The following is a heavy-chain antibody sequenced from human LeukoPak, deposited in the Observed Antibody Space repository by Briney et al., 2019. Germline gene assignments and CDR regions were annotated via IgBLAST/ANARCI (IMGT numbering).Heavy chain of an antibody. Sequence: GGSLRLSCEASGFTFSGYAMSWVRQAPGKGLEWVSSINAFGARTYYADSVKGRFTISRDNSKNTLYLQMNCLRAEDTALYYCARDYGSGSYFDYWGQGTLVTVSS. CDR2: INAFGART. D-gene: IGHD3-10*01. V-gene: IGHV3-23*01. J-gene: IGHJ4*02. CDR3: ARDYGSGSYFDY. CDR1: GFTFSGYA.